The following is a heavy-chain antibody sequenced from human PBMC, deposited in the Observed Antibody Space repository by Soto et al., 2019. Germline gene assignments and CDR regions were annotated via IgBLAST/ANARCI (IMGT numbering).Heavy chain of an antibody. CDR3: ARVRIGTTSYYFDY. D-gene: IGHD1-7*01. J-gene: IGHJ4*02. CDR1: GGTFSSYA. Sequence: SVKVSCKASGGTFSSYAITWVRQAPGQGLEWMGGIIPIFGTTNYAQKFQGRVTITADESTSTAYMELSSLRSEDTAVYYCARVRIGTTSYYFDYWGQGTLVTVSS. CDR2: IIPIFGTT. V-gene: IGHV1-69*13.